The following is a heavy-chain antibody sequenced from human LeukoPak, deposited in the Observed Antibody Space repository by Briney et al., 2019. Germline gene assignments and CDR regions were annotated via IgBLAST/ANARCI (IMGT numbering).Heavy chain of an antibody. CDR2: IYTSGST. J-gene: IGHJ2*01. V-gene: IGHV4-61*02. Sequence: PSQTLSLTCTVSGGSISSGSYYWSWIRQPAGRGLEWIGRIYTSGSTNYNPSLKSRVTISVDTSKNQFSLKLSSVTAADTAVYYCARHRTDYGDYPGWYFDLWGRGTLVTVSS. CDR1: GGSISSGSYY. D-gene: IGHD4-17*01. CDR3: ARHRTDYGDYPGWYFDL.